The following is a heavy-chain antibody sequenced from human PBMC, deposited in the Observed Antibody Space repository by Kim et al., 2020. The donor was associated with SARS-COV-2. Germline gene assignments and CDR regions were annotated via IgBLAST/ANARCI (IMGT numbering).Heavy chain of an antibody. D-gene: IGHD2-2*01. J-gene: IGHJ3*02. Sequence: SETLSLTCAVYGGSFSGYYWSWIRQPPGKGLEWIGEINHSGSTNYNPSLKSRVTISVDTSKNQFSLKLSSVTAADTAVYYCASTLGYCSSTSCFPRPVGAFDIWGQGTMVTVSS. CDR3: ASTLGYCSSTSCFPRPVGAFDI. V-gene: IGHV4-34*01. CDR1: GGSFSGYY. CDR2: INHSGST.